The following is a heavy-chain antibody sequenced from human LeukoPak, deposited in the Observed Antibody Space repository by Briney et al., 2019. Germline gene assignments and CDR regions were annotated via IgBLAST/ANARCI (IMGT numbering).Heavy chain of an antibody. CDR3: ARGYTDRWLTGN. CDR2: IYYSGST. J-gene: IGHJ4*02. Sequence: PSETLLLTCSVSGASFSGYAWSWIRQPPGQGLEWIGYIYYSGSTNYDPSLKSRVIISRDTSKNQFSLNLSSVTAADTAVYYCARGYTDRWLTGNWGQGALVTVSS. D-gene: IGHD5-12*01. CDR1: GASFSGYA. V-gene: IGHV4-59*08.